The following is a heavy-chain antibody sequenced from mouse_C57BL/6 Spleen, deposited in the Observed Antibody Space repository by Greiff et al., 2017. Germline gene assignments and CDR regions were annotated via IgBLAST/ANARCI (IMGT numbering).Heavy chain of an antibody. J-gene: IGHJ1*03. CDR3: ARSYYYGSRAPWYFDV. D-gene: IGHD1-1*01. Sequence: VKLQESGPELVKPGASVKISCKASGYAFSSSWMNWVKQRPGKGLEWIGRIYPGDGDTNYNGKFKGKATLTADKSSSTAYMQLSSLTSEDSAVYFCARSYYYGSRAPWYFDVWGTGTTVTVSS. V-gene: IGHV1-82*01. CDR1: GYAFSSSW. CDR2: IYPGDGDT.